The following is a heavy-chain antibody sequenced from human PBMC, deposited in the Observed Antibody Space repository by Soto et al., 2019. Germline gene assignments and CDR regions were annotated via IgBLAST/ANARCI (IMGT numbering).Heavy chain of an antibody. CDR1: GGIFSNYA. Sequence: SVKVSCKASGGIFSNYAMNWVRQAPGQGLEWMGGVIPVYDTPDYAQKFQGRVTMTTDTSTTTVYMDLRSLRSDDTAMYYCARDGPTIVAKDAFDIWGQGTMVTASS. CDR3: ARDGPTIVAKDAFDI. D-gene: IGHD2-21*01. J-gene: IGHJ3*02. V-gene: IGHV1-69*05. CDR2: VIPVYDTP.